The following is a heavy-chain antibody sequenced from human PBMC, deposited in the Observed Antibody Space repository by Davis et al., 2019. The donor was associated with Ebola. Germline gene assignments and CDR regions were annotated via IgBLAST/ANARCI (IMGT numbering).Heavy chain of an antibody. CDR2: IIPILGIA. CDR1: RGTYRSYA. J-gene: IGHJ5*02. CDR3: ARDRWRRTDWFDP. Sequence: SSVTVSCKASRGTYRSYAISWVRQAPRQRLEWKGRIIPILGIANYAQKFQGRVTITADTSTSTAYMDLRSLRSDDTAVYYCARDRWRRTDWFDPWGQGTLVTVSS. D-gene: IGHD2-15*01. V-gene: IGHV1-69*04.